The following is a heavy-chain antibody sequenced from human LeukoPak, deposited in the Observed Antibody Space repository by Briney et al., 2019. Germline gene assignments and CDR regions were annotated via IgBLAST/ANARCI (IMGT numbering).Heavy chain of an antibody. D-gene: IGHD3-22*01. CDR1: GASISSGNYY. J-gene: IGHJ4*02. Sequence: SETLSLTCTVSGASISSGNYYWSWIRQPAGKGLEWIGRIYISGRTNYNPSLKSRVTISVDTSKSQFSLKLSSVAAADTAVYYCARAYDRSGYEAMGFDYWGQGTLVTVSS. CDR2: IYISGRT. V-gene: IGHV4-61*02. CDR3: ARAYDRSGYEAMGFDY.